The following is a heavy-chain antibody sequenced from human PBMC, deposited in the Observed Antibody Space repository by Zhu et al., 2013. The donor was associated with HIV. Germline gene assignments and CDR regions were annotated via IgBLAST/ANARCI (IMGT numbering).Heavy chain of an antibody. CDR3: VRDDGHTGYYYAMDS. D-gene: IGHD4-17*01. V-gene: IGHV1-18*01. J-gene: IGHJ6*02. Sequence: QAQLVQSGVEVKKPGASVKVSCKASGYTYTNYGITWVRQAPGQGLEWMGWISGFNGNSNYAQKFQGRVTVTIDTSTNTAYMELRSLKSDDTAVYYCVRDDGHTGYYYAMDSGARGTTVTVSS. CDR1: GYTYTNYG. CDR2: ISGFNGNS.